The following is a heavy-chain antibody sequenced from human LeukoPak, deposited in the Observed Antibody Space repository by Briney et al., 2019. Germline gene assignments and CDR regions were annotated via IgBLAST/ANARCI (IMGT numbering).Heavy chain of an antibody. V-gene: IGHV5-51*01. CDR3: ARRVLGYSYEFYFDY. Sequence: GESLQISCKGSGYRFTNYWIVWVRQMPGKGLEWMGIIYPGDSDTRYSPSFQGQVTISADKSISTAYLQLTSLKASDTAMYYCARRVLGYSYEFYFDYWGRGTLVTVSS. CDR2: IYPGDSDT. CDR1: GYRFTNYW. J-gene: IGHJ4*02. D-gene: IGHD5-18*01.